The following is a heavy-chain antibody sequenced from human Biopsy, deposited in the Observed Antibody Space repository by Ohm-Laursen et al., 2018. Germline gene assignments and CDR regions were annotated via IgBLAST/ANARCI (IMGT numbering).Heavy chain of an antibody. Sequence: TQTLTLTCSFSGFSLSARGMCVSWIRQAPVKALEWLARVDWDDYKHYSASLQTKLSISKEPSNDQVVLTVKNVDPADTATYYCARTPILIVSAGLVYRHRRHLQGMDAWGQGIAVTVS. CDR3: ARTPILIVSAGLVYRHRRHLQGMDA. CDR1: GFSLSARGMC. V-gene: IGHV2-70*11. CDR2: VDWDDYK. J-gene: IGHJ6*02. D-gene: IGHD6-13*01.